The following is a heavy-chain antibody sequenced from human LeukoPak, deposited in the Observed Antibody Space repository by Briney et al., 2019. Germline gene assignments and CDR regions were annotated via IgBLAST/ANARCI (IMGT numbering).Heavy chain of an antibody. CDR1: GYTFSGYY. V-gene: IGHV1-2*02. CDR2: INPNSGGT. D-gene: IGHD1-26*01. CDR3: ARAGFESYFGGS. Sequence: ASVKVSCKASGYTFSGYYLHWVRQAPGQGLEGMGWINPNSGGTNYAQKFQGRVTMTRDTSISTAYMEVSRLRSDDTAVYYCARAGFESYFGGSWGQGTLVTVSS. J-gene: IGHJ5*02.